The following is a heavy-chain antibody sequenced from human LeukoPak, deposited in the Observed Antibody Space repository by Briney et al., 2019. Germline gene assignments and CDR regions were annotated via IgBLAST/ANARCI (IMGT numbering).Heavy chain of an antibody. D-gene: IGHD3-16*01. Sequence: PGGSLRLSCAASGFTFSSHGMNWVRQAPGKGLEWVSGIIPSGHTTYYADSVRGRFTISRDNSRNTLYLQMNSLRAEDTAVYYCARPSGGVFDYWGQGTLVTVSS. V-gene: IGHV3-23*01. CDR2: IIPSGHTT. J-gene: IGHJ4*02. CDR3: ARPSGGVFDY. CDR1: GFTFSSHG.